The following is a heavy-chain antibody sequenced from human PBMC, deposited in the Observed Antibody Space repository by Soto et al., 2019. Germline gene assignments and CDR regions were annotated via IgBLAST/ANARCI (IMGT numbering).Heavy chain of an antibody. CDR1: GFTFSNAW. D-gene: IGHD1-26*01. V-gene: IGHV3-15*01. J-gene: IGHJ4*02. Sequence: GGSLRLSCAASGFTFSNAWMSWVRQAPGKGLEWVGRIKSKTDGGTTDYAAPVKGRFTISRDDSKNTLYLQMNSLKTEDTAVYYCTTDCGFEWELYFDYWGQGTLVTVSS. CDR3: TTDCGFEWELYFDY. CDR2: IKSKTDGGTT.